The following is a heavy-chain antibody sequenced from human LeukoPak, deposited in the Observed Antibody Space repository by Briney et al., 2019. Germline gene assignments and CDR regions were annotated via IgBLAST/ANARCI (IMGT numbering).Heavy chain of an antibody. CDR1: GGSISSYY. V-gene: IGHV4-59*01. CDR2: IYYSGST. Sequence: SETLSLTCTVSGGSISSYYWSWIRQPPGKGLEWIGYIYYSGSTNYNPSLKSRVTISVDTSKNQFSLKLSPVTAADTAVYYCARSYDFWSGYYFSPQTHYYYYYMDVWGKGTTVTVSS. CDR3: ARSYDFWSGYYFSPQTHYYYYYMDV. D-gene: IGHD3-3*01. J-gene: IGHJ6*03.